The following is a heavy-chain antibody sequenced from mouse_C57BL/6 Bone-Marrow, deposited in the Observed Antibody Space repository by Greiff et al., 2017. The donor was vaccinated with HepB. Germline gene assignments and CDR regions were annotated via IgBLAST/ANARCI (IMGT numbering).Heavy chain of an antibody. D-gene: IGHD2-4*01. Sequence: VKLMESGPGLVQPSQSLSITCTVSGFSLTSYGVHWVRQPPGKGLEWLGVIWSGGSTDYNAAFISRLSISKDNSKSQVFFKMNILQADDTAIYYCAKDGDYDGYFDYWGQGTTLTVSS. CDR2: IWSGGST. CDR1: GFSLTSYG. CDR3: AKDGDYDGYFDY. V-gene: IGHV2-4*01. J-gene: IGHJ2*01.